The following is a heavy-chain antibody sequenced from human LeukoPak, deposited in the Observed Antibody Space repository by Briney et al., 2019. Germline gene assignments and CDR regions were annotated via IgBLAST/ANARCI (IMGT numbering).Heavy chain of an antibody. CDR3: ARVHIVVVIATRFDY. Sequence: GGSLRLSCAASGFTFSDYYMSWIRQAPGKGLEWVSYISSSGSTIYYADSVKGRFTIPRDNAKNSLYLQMNSLRAEDTAVYYCARVHIVVVIATRFDYWGQGTLVTVSS. V-gene: IGHV3-11*04. J-gene: IGHJ4*02. CDR1: GFTFSDYY. CDR2: ISSSGSTI. D-gene: IGHD2-21*01.